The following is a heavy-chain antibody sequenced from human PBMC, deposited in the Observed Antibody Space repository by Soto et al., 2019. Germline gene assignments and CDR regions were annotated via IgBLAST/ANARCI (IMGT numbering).Heavy chain of an antibody. CDR2: IYYSGST. D-gene: IGHD2-8*01. V-gene: IGHV4-59*01. CDR3: ASVGVYNWFDP. CDR1: GGSISSYY. Sequence: SETLSLTCTVSGGSISSYYWSWIRQPPGKGLEWIGYIYYSGSTNYNPSLKSRVTISVDTSKNQFSLKLSSVTAADTAVYYCASVGVYNWFDPWGQGTLVTVSS. J-gene: IGHJ5*02.